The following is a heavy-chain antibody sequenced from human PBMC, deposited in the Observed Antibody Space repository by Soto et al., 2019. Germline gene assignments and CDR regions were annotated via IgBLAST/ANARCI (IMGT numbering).Heavy chain of an antibody. CDR1: GYSFTSYW. CDR3: ARALVGATPHEDY. V-gene: IGHV5-10-1*03. D-gene: IGHD1-26*01. CDR2: IDPSDSYT. Sequence: EVQLVQSGAEVKKPGESLRISCKGSGYSFTSYWISWVRQMPGKGLEWMGRIDPSDSYTNYSPSFQGHVTISADKSISTAYRQGSSLKAWDPAMYYCARALVGATPHEDYWGQGTLVTVPS. J-gene: IGHJ4*02.